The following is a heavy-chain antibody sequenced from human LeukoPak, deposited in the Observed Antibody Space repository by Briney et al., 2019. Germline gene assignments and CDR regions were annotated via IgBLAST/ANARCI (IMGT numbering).Heavy chain of an antibody. D-gene: IGHD2-21*01. CDR3: ANDVALRAAAYYFDY. J-gene: IGHJ4*02. V-gene: IGHV3-30*18. CDR2: ISYNGGDK. Sequence: PGGSLRLSCAASGFTFSSYGIHWVRQAPAKGLEWVAVISYNGGDKKHADSVKGRFTISRDNSKNTVYLEMNSLRTEDTAVYYCANDVALRAAAYYFDYWGQGTLVTVSS. CDR1: GFTFSSYG.